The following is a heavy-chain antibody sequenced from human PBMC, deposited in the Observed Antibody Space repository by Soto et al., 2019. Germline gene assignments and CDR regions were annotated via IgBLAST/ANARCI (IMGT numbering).Heavy chain of an antibody. J-gene: IGHJ5*02. CDR3: ARGRIAAAGTRNWFDP. V-gene: IGHV1-3*01. CDR1: GYTFTSYA. Sequence: ASVKVSCKASGYTFTSYAMHWVRQAPGQRLEWMGWINAGNGNTKYSQKFQGRVTITRDTSASTAYMELSSLRSEDTAVYYCARGRIAAAGTRNWFDPWGQGTLVTVSS. D-gene: IGHD6-13*01. CDR2: INAGNGNT.